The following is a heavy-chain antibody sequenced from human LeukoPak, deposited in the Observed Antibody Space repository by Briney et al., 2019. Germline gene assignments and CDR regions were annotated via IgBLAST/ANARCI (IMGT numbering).Heavy chain of an antibody. CDR2: IIPIFGTA. CDR1: GGTFSSYA. CDR3: ARDRGWAGYSYGFYY. D-gene: IGHD5-18*01. V-gene: IGHV1-69*01. J-gene: IGHJ4*02. Sequence: SVKVSCTASGGTFSSYAISWVRQAPGQGLEWMGGIIPIFGTANYAQKFQGRVTITADESTSTAYMELSSLRSEDTAVYYCARDRGWAGYSYGFYYWGQGTLVTVSS.